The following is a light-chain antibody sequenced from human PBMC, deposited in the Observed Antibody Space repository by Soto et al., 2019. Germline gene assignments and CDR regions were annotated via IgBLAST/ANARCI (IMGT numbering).Light chain of an antibody. V-gene: IGKV2-28*01. CDR1: QSLLHSNGYNY. CDR3: MQGLQTPT. J-gene: IGKJ4*01. CDR2: LGS. Sequence: DIVLTQSPLSLPVTPGEPASISCRSSQSLLHSNGYNYLDWYLQRQGQSPQLLVFLGSNRASGVPDRFSGSGSGTDFTLKISRVEAEDVGVYYCMQGLQTPTFGGGTKVEIK.